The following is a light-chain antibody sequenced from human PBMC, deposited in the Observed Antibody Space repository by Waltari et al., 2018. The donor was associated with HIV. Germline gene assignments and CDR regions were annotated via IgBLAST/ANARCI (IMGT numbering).Light chain of an antibody. CDR3: SSHAGSKVV. CDR1: SSTIGADYD. Sequence: QSVLTQPASVSGALGQRVTISCTGSSSTIGADYDVHWYQQFPGAAPKLLIYININRPSGVPDRFSGSKSGNTASLTVSGLQPEDEADYYCSSHAGSKVVFGGGTRLTVL. J-gene: IGLJ2*01. V-gene: IGLV1-40*01. CDR2: INI.